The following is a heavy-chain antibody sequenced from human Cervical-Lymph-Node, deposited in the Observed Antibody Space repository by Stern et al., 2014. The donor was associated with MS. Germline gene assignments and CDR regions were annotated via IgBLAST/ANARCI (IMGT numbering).Heavy chain of an antibody. CDR2: ISWSSGKI. V-gene: IGHV3-9*01. J-gene: IGHJ6*02. CDR3: ARAIGFCSGGNCEPYYYYGIDV. CDR1: GFRFDDYA. D-gene: IGHD2-15*01. Sequence: EVQLLESGGDLVQPGRSLRLSCAASGFRFDDYAMYWVRQAPGKGLEWVSGISWSSGKIGYADSVKRRFTISRDNVKNSLFLQMNSLRSEDTASYYCARAIGFCSGGNCEPYYYYGIDVWGQGTRVTVSS.